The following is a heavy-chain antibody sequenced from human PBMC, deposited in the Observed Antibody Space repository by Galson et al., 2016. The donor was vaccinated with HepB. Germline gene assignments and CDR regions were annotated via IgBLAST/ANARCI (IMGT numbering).Heavy chain of an antibody. Sequence: CAISGDSVSSNSAAWNWIRQSPSRGLEWLGRTSFRANWFNEYAESVKSRMSINADTAKNQFSLQLNSVTPEDTAVYYCARGKIDYYAMDVWGQGTTVTVSS. D-gene: IGHD2/OR15-2a*01. CDR1: GDSVSSNSAA. CDR2: TSFRANWFN. CDR3: ARGKIDYYAMDV. V-gene: IGHV6-1*01. J-gene: IGHJ6*02.